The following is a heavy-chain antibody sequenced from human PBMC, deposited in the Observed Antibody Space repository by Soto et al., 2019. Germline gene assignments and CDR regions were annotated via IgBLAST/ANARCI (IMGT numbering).Heavy chain of an antibody. J-gene: IGHJ4*02. CDR3: ARGPYYSESTFDH. V-gene: IGHV1-69*06. CDR1: GGIFNKFA. CDR2: ITAVFGTT. D-gene: IGHD3-22*01. Sequence: QEQLVQSGAEVKKPGSSVKVSCKASGGIFNKFAXSWIRQAPGQGLEWMGTITAVFGTTTYAPKFQGRVSITADKSTPTAYMDLSSLRSEDTAVYYCARGPYYSESTFDHWGQGTLVTVS.